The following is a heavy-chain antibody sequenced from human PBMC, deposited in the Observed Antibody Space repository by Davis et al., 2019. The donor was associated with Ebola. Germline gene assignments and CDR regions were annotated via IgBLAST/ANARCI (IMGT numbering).Heavy chain of an antibody. V-gene: IGHV4-59*01. Sequence: MPSETLSLTCTVSGGSISGYYWSWIRQPPGKRLEWIGYIHDSGHTDYNPSLRSRVTLLVDTSKNHFSLKLSSVTAADTAVYYCARDAVVSRGELDFWGQGTLVTVSS. CDR3: ARDAVVSRGELDF. J-gene: IGHJ4*02. CDR1: GGSISGYY. D-gene: IGHD3-10*01. CDR2: IHDSGHT.